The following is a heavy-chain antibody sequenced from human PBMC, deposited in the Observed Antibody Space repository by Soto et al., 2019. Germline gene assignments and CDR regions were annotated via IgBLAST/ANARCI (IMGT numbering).Heavy chain of an antibody. J-gene: IGHJ4*02. D-gene: IGHD6-13*01. Sequence: SLRLSCAASGFTFSHYTLDWVRQAPGKGLEWVSSISSTSTYIYYADSVKGRFTVSRDNAKKSVYLQMNSLRAEDTALYCCAREGSSWPTWFFDYWGQGALVTVSS. CDR2: ISSTSTYI. CDR1: GFTFSHYT. V-gene: IGHV3-21*01. CDR3: AREGSSWPTWFFDY.